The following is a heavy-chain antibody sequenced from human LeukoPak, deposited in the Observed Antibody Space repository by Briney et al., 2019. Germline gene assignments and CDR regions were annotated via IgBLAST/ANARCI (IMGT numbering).Heavy chain of an antibody. D-gene: IGHD7-27*01. CDR3: AAGETGDSGFFDP. CDR1: GFTFISFV. Sequence: SVKVSCKASGFTFISFVMQWVRHARGQRLEWIGWIVVGSGNTNYAQKFQERVTITRDMSTSTAYMELSSLRSEDTAVYYCAAGETGDSGFFDPWGQGTLVTVSS. V-gene: IGHV1-58*02. CDR2: IVVGSGNT. J-gene: IGHJ5*02.